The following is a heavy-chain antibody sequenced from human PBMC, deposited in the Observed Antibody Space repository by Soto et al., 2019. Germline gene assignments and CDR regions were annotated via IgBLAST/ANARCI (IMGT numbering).Heavy chain of an antibody. V-gene: IGHV1-3*01. Sequence: ASVKVSCKASGYTFTSYAMHWVRQAPGQRLEWMGWINAGNGNTKYSQKFQGRVTITRDTSASTAYTELSSLRSEDTAVYYCARDSPYYYGSGTSVRDAFDIWGQGTMVTVSS. J-gene: IGHJ3*02. CDR2: INAGNGNT. CDR3: ARDSPYYYGSGTSVRDAFDI. CDR1: GYTFTSYA. D-gene: IGHD3-10*01.